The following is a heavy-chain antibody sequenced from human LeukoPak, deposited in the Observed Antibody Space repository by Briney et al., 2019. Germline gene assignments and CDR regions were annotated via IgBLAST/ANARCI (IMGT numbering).Heavy chain of an antibody. V-gene: IGHV1-18*01. Sequence: ASVKVSCKASGYTFTSYGISWVRQVPGQGLEWMGWISAYNGNTNYAQKLQGRVTMTTDTSTSTAYMELRSLRSDDTAVYYCARQSDSSGWFDHYYGMDVWGQGTTVTVSS. J-gene: IGHJ6*02. D-gene: IGHD6-19*01. CDR3: ARQSDSSGWFDHYYGMDV. CDR2: ISAYNGNT. CDR1: GYTFTSYG.